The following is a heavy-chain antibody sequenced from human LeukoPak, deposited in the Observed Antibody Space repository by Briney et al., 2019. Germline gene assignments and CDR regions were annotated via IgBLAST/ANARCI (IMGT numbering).Heavy chain of an antibody. CDR1: GGSISSSSDY. J-gene: IGHJ3*02. CDR3: ARSNGYGLVGI. Sequence: PSQTLSLTCTVSGGSISSSSDYWGWIRQAPGKGLEWIGSIYYHENTYYNSSLKSRVIIIIDTPKNHFPLTLSSVTAADTAVYYCARSNGYGLVGIWGQGTMVTVSS. D-gene: IGHD3-10*01. CDR2: IYYHENT. V-gene: IGHV4-39*06.